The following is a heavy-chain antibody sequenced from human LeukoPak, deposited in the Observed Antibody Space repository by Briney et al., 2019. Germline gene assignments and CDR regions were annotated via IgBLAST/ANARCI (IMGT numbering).Heavy chain of an antibody. J-gene: IGHJ4*02. CDR2: IKQDGSEK. CDR1: GFTFSSYW. Sequence: GGSLRLSCAASGFTFSSYWMSWVRQAPGKGLEWVANIKQDGSEKYYVDSVEGRFTISRDNAQNSLYLQMHSLGVEDTAVYYCVRGCGKSSCPYYLDSWGQGTLVTVSS. D-gene: IGHD6-13*01. V-gene: IGHV3-7*01. CDR3: VRGCGKSSCPYYLDS.